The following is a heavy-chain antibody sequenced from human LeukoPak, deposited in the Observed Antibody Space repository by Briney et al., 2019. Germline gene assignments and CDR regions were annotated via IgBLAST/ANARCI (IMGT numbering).Heavy chain of an antibody. D-gene: IGHD1-26*01. Sequence: GGSLRLSCAASGFTFGNYWMHWVRQVPGKGLVWVSRIDTDGSITNYADSARSRFTISRDNARNNLYLQMNSLRAEGTAVYYCVRDLGGRYGYWGQGTLVTVSS. V-gene: IGHV3-74*01. CDR3: VRDLGGRYGY. CDR1: GFTFGNYW. CDR2: IDTDGSIT. J-gene: IGHJ4*02.